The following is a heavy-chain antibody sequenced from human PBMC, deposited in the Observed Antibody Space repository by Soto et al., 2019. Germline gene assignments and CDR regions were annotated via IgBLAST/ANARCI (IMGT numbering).Heavy chain of an antibody. CDR3: ARERGRYCSGESCYPFGP. CDR2: INDSGST. V-gene: IGHV4-34*01. D-gene: IGHD2-15*01. CDR1: GGAFRGYY. J-gene: IGHJ5*02. Sequence: PSETLSLTCAVYGGAFRGYYWSWIRQPPGKGLEWLGEINDSGSTNYNPSLKSRITTSLDTSKKEISLRLSSVTAADTAVYYCARERGRYCSGESCYPFGPWGQGALVTVSS.